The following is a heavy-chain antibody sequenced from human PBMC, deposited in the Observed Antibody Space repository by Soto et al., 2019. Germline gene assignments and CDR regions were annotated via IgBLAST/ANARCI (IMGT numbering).Heavy chain of an antibody. J-gene: IGHJ4*02. V-gene: IGHV4-4*02. D-gene: IGHD3-10*01. CDR3: ARSHYMVRGAEFDY. CDR1: GGSISSSNW. CDR2: IYHSGST. Sequence: QVQLQESGPGLVKPSGTLSLTCAVSGGSISSSNWWSWVRQPPGEGLEWIGEIYHSGSTNYHPSLKSRVTISVDKFKNWLPLKLSSVTAADTAVYYWARSHYMVRGAEFDYWGQGTLVTVSS.